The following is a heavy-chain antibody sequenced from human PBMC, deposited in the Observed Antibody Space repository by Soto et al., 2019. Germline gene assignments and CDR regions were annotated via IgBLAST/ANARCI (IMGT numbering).Heavy chain of an antibody. CDR3: AREPRLGTVANAFDI. CDR2: INAGNGNT. J-gene: IGHJ3*02. CDR1: GYTFTSYA. D-gene: IGHD5-12*01. V-gene: IGHV1-3*01. Sequence: GASVKVSCKASGYTFTSYAMHWVRQAPGQRLEWMGWINAGNGNTKYSQKFQGRVTITRDTSASTAYMELSSPRSEDTAVYYCAREPRLGTVANAFDIWGQGTMVTVSS.